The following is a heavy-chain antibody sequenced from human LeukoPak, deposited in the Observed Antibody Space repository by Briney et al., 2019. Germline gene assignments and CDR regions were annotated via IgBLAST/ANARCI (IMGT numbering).Heavy chain of an antibody. Sequence: SVKVSCKASGGTFSSYVISWVRQAPGQGLEWMGRIIPIFGTANYAQKFQGRVTITTDESTSTAYMELSSLRSEDTAVYYCAGDYGGNSGAFDIWGQGTMVTVSS. J-gene: IGHJ3*02. D-gene: IGHD4-23*01. CDR3: AGDYGGNSGAFDI. CDR2: IIPIFGTA. V-gene: IGHV1-69*05. CDR1: GGTFSSYV.